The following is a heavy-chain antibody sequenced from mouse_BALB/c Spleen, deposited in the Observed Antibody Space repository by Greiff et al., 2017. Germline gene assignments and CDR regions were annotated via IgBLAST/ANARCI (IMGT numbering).Heavy chain of an antibody. CDR1: GYTFTDYN. CDR3: ASLGTGFAY. D-gene: IGHD3-3*01. Sequence: EVQLVESGPELVKPGASVKISCKASGYTFTDYNMHWVKQSHGKSLEWIGYIYPYNGGTGYNQKFKSKATLTVDNSSSTAYMELRSLTSEDSAVYYCASLGTGFAYWGQGTLVTVSA. J-gene: IGHJ3*01. V-gene: IGHV1S29*02. CDR2: IYPYNGGT.